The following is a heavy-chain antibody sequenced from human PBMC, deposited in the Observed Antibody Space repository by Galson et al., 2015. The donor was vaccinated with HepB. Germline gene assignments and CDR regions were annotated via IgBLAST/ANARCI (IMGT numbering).Heavy chain of an antibody. Sequence: SLRLSCAASGFTFSSYAMHWVRQAPGKGLEYVSAISSNGGSTYYVNSVKGRFTISRDNSKNTLYLQMGSLRAEDMAVYYCARGLLPGIAVAFLYWGQGTLVTVSS. CDR2: ISSNGGST. V-gene: IGHV3-64*01. CDR3: ARGLLPGIAVAFLY. CDR1: GFTFSSYA. D-gene: IGHD6-19*01. J-gene: IGHJ4*02.